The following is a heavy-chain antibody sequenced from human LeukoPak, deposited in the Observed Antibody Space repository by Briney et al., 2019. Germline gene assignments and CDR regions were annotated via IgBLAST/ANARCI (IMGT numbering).Heavy chain of an antibody. CDR1: GFIFSSYW. Sequence: AGGSLRLSXGASGFIFSSYWMSWVRQAPGKGLEWVANIKQDGSEKYYVDSVKGRFTISRDNAKNSLYLQMNSLRAEDTAVYYCARDFTLVRGVMSPTFDYWGQGTLVTVSS. J-gene: IGHJ4*02. V-gene: IGHV3-7*01. CDR3: ARDFTLVRGVMSPTFDY. CDR2: IKQDGSEK. D-gene: IGHD3-10*01.